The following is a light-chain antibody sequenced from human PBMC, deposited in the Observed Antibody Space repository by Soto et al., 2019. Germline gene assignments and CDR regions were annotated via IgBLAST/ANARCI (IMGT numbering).Light chain of an antibody. CDR2: AAS. J-gene: IGKJ1*01. Sequence: SQPPSFLSASVGDRVTITCRASHGISNYLAWYQQRPGKAPKLLIYAASTLQTGLPSRFSGSGSGTEFTLTISSLQPEDFAVYFCQQYHIWPSCTFGQGTKVAIK. V-gene: IGKV1-9*01. CDR3: QQYHIWPSCT. CDR1: HGISNY.